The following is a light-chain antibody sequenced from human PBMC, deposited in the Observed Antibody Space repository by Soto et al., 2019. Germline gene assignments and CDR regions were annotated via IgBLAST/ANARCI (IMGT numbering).Light chain of an antibody. CDR3: SSYTSTSTYV. CDR2: DAT. V-gene: IGLV2-14*03. CDR1: SSDFGGYTY. J-gene: IGLJ1*01. Sequence: QCVLTKPASVSGSPGQAITISCNGTSSDFGGYTYVSCYQQHPGKAPKLMIFDATSRPSGVSNRFSGSKSDNTASLTIAGLQAEDEADYYCSSYTSTSTYVFGTVTKVTVL.